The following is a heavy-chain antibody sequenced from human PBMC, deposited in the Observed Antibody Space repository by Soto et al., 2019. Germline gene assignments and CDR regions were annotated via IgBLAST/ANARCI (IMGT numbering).Heavy chain of an antibody. CDR1: GYTFTSYD. Sequence: ASVKVSCKASGYTFTSYDINWVRQATGQGLEWMGWMNPNSGNTGYAQKFQGRVTMTRNTSISTAYMELSSLRSEDTAVYYCASAPGGGDHDAFDIWGQGTMVTVSS. J-gene: IGHJ3*02. CDR3: ASAPGGGDHDAFDI. CDR2: MNPNSGNT. V-gene: IGHV1-8*01. D-gene: IGHD3-10*01.